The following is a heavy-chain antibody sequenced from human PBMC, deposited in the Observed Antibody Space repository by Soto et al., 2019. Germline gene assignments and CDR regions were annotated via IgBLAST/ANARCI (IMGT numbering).Heavy chain of an antibody. CDR1: GYTFTTFG. V-gene: IGHV1-18*01. CDR2: TSTNNGDT. J-gene: IGHJ4*02. CDR3: GREYGRGGGCFSPDY. D-gene: IGHD2-15*01. Sequence: ASVKVSCKASGYTFTTFGISWVRQAPGQGLEWMGWTSTNNGDTYYAPRFQGRVTVTKDTSTRTAYMELRSLGSDDTAVYYCGREYGRGGGCFSPDYGGQGTLFTVPS.